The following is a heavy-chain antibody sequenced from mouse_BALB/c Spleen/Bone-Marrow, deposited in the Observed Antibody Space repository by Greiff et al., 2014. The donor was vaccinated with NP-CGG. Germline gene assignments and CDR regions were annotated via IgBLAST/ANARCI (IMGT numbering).Heavy chain of an antibody. CDR2: IYPGNSDT. CDR3: THDYDYYAMDY. Sequence: VQLQQSGTVLARPGASVKMSCKASGYTFTSYWMHWVKQRPGQGLEWIGAIYPGNSDTSYNQKFKGKAKLTAVTSTSTAYMKLSSLTNEDSAVDYCTHDYDYYAMDYWGQGTSVTVSA. D-gene: IGHD2-4*01. J-gene: IGHJ4*01. CDR1: GYTFTSYW. V-gene: IGHV1-5*01.